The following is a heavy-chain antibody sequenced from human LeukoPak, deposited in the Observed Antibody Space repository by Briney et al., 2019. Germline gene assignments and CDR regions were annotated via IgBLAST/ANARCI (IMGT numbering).Heavy chain of an antibody. Sequence: PGGSLRLSCAASGFTFSSYAMSWVRQAPGKGLEWVSAISGSGGSTYYAGSVKGRFTISRDNSKNTLYLQMNSLRAEDTAVYYCAKGLLRAAMPQSNYFDYWGQGTLVTVSS. CDR2: ISGSGGST. CDR1: GFTFSSYA. CDR3: AKGLLRAAMPQSNYFDY. J-gene: IGHJ4*02. V-gene: IGHV3-23*01. D-gene: IGHD2-2*01.